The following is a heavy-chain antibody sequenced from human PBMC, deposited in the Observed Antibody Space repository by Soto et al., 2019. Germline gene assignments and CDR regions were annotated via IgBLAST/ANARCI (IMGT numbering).Heavy chain of an antibody. D-gene: IGHD2-21*02. J-gene: IGHJ4*02. CDR3: AKDYALGGGACFDH. CDR2: ISGGGDNA. V-gene: IGHV3-23*01. CDR1: GFIFYNYA. Sequence: EVQLLESGGGLVQPGGSLRLSCAASGFIFYNYAMTWVRQAPGKGLECVSAISGGGDNAYYPDSVKGRFTVSRDNSQNTLYLQMNSLRAEDTAVYYCAKDYALGGGACFDHWGRGTLVTVSS.